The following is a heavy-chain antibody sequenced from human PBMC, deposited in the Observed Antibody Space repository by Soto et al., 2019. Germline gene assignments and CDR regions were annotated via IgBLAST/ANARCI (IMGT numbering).Heavy chain of an antibody. Sequence: PSETLSLTCAVYGGSFSGYYWSWIRQPPGKGLEWIGEINHSGSTNYNPSLKSRVTTSVDTSKNQFSLKLSSVTAADTAVYYCARGRSVGYYYGMDVWGQGTTVTV. CDR3: ARGRSVGYYYGMDV. J-gene: IGHJ6*02. V-gene: IGHV4-34*01. CDR1: GGSFSGYY. CDR2: INHSGST.